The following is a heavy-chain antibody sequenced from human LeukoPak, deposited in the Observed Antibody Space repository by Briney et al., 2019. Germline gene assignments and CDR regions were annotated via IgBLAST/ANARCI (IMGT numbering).Heavy chain of an antibody. J-gene: IGHJ4*02. V-gene: IGHV3-21*01. Sequence: GGSLRLSCAASGFTFSRYTMNWVRQAPGKALECVSSITSSSSNIYYADSVKGRFAISRDNAKTSLYLQMNSLRAEDTAVYYCARDSGTIFGPTSVDFWGQGTLVTVSS. CDR2: ITSSSSNI. CDR1: GFTFSRYT. D-gene: IGHD3-3*01. CDR3: ARDSGTIFGPTSVDF.